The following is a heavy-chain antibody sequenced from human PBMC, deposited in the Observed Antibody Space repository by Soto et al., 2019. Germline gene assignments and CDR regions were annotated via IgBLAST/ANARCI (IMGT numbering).Heavy chain of an antibody. V-gene: IGHV4-30-4*01. D-gene: IGHD6-25*01. Sequence: SETLSLTCTVSGGSISSGGYYWSWIRQPPGKGLEWIGYIYYSGSTYYNPSLKSRVTISVDTSKNQFSLKLSSVTAADTAVYYCARAAENSGWFDPWGQGTLVTVSS. CDR1: GGSISSGGYY. CDR2: IYYSGST. CDR3: ARAAENSGWFDP. J-gene: IGHJ5*02.